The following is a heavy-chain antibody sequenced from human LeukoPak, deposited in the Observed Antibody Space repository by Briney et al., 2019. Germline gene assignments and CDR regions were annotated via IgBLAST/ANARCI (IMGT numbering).Heavy chain of an antibody. CDR2: IIPIFGTA. V-gene: IGHV1-69*13. J-gene: IGHJ6*02. Sequence: SVKVSCKASGGTFSSYAISWVRQAPGQGLEWMGGIIPIFGTANYAQKFQGRVTITADESTSTAYMELSSLRSEDTAVYYCARVDYYYYGMDVWGQGTTVTVSS. CDR1: GGTFSSYA. CDR3: ARVDYYYYGMDV.